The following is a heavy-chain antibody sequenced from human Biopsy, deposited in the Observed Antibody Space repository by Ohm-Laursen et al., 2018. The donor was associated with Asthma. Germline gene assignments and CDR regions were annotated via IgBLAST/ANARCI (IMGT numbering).Heavy chain of an antibody. Sequence: SETLSLTCTVSGGSMSSSSYYWGWIRQPPGKGLEWIAYLFHSGTTYYNPSLKSRVTISVDRSKRQFSLKVNSVTAADTAVYCCARMNTMIQAANYYSYAMDVWGQGTTVTVSS. CDR3: ARMNTMIQAANYYSYAMDV. D-gene: IGHD3-22*01. J-gene: IGHJ6*02. CDR1: GGSMSSSSYY. CDR2: LFHSGTT. V-gene: IGHV4-39*07.